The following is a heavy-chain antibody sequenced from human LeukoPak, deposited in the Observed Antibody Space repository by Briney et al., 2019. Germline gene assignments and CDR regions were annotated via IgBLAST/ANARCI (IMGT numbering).Heavy chain of an antibody. V-gene: IGHV3-48*03. D-gene: IGHD3-9*01. J-gene: IGHJ4*02. CDR2: ISSSGSTI. Sequence: GGSLRLSCAASGFTFSSYEMNWVRQAPGKGLEWVSYISSSGSTIYYADSVKGRFTISRDNAKNSLYLQMNSLRAEDTAVYYCARGVLVGILAYFDYWGQGTLVTVSS. CDR1: GFTFSSYE. CDR3: ARGVLVGILAYFDY.